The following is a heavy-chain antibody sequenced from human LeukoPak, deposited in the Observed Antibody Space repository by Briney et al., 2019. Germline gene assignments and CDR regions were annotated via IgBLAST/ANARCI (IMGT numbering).Heavy chain of an antibody. J-gene: IGHJ5*02. D-gene: IGHD6-6*01. Sequence: ASVKVSCKASGYTFTGYYMHWVRQAPGQGLEWMGWINPNSGGTNYAQKFQGRVTMTRDTSISTAYMELSRLRSDDTAVYYCARGRQYSSSSFWFDPWGQGTLVTVSS. V-gene: IGHV1-2*02. CDR3: ARGRQYSSSSFWFDP. CDR2: INPNSGGT. CDR1: GYTFTGYY.